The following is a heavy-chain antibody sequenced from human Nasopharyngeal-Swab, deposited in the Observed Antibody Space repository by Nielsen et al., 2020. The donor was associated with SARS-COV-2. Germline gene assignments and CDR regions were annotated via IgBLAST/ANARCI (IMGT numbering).Heavy chain of an antibody. Sequence: GESLKISCAGSGFTFSTYTMTWIRQAPGKGLEWVSSIGSSSTYIDYAESVKGRFTISRDNAKNSLSLQMNNLRAEDTALYYCTRDYRGTALYWGRGTLVAVSS. CDR1: GFTFSTYT. D-gene: IGHD3-10*01. J-gene: IGHJ4*01. V-gene: IGHV3-21*01. CDR2: IGSSSTYI. CDR3: TRDYRGTALY.